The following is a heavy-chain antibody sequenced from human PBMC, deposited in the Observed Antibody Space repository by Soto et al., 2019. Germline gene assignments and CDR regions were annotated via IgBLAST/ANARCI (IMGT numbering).Heavy chain of an antibody. CDR1: GFTFNSYS. J-gene: IGHJ4*02. D-gene: IGHD6-19*01. CDR3: AAVTRSGWD. CDR2: ISGSSRYI. Sequence: EVQLVESGGGLVKPGGSLRVSCAASGFTFNSYSVNWVRQAPGKGLEWVSSISGSSRYIYYADAVKGRFTISRDNAKNSLYLQMNSLRVEDTAVYFCAAVTRSGWDWGQVTLVTVSS. V-gene: IGHV3-21*01.